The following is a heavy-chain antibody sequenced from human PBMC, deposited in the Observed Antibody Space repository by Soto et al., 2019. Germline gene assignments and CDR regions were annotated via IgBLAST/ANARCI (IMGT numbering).Heavy chain of an antibody. D-gene: IGHD3-22*01. V-gene: IGHV4-59*01. Sequence: SETLSLTCTVSGGSISSYYWSWIRQPPGKGLEWIGYIYYSGSTNYNPSLKSRVTISVGTSKNQFSLKLSSVTAADTAVYYCARGGDSSGYYSWGQGSLVTVSS. CDR3: ARGGDSSGYYS. CDR1: GGSISSYY. CDR2: IYYSGST. J-gene: IGHJ4*02.